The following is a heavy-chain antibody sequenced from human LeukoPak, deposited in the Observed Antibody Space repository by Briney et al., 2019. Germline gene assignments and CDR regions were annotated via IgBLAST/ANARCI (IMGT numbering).Heavy chain of an antibody. CDR2: FIPIFGTA. D-gene: IGHD4-17*01. CDR3: GRSGGDYGEEGAFDI. J-gene: IGHJ3*02. Sequence: SVKVSCKASGGTFSSYAISWVRQAPGQGLGWVGGFIPIFGTANYAQKFQGRVTITTDESTSTAYMELSSLRSEDTAVYYCGRSGGDYGEEGAFDIWGQGTMVTVCS. CDR1: GGTFSSYA. V-gene: IGHV1-69*05.